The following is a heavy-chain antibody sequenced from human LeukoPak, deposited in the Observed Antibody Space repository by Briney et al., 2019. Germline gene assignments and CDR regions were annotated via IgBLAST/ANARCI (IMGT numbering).Heavy chain of an antibody. Sequence: LAGGSLRLSCAASGFTFSSYWTSWVRQAPGKGLEWVANIKKDGSEKYYVDSVKGRFTISRDNAKTSLYLQMNSLRAEDTAVYYCARDLSGVTGYTYGRGIDYWGQGTLVTVSS. J-gene: IGHJ4*02. D-gene: IGHD5-18*01. CDR1: GFTFSSYW. CDR3: ARDLSGVTGYTYGRGIDY. V-gene: IGHV3-7*01. CDR2: IKKDGSEK.